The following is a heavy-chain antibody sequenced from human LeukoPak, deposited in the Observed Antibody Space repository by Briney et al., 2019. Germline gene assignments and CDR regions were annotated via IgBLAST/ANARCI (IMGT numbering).Heavy chain of an antibody. V-gene: IGHV4-61*02. J-gene: IGHJ4*02. Sequence: PSQTLSLTCTGSGGSISSGSYYWSWIRQPAGKGLEWIGRIYTSGSTNYNPSLKSRVTISVDTSKNQFALKLSSVTAADTAVDYCARGSDYYDRSGYRFDYWGQGTLITVSS. CDR2: IYTSGST. D-gene: IGHD3-22*01. CDR3: ARGSDYYDRSGYRFDY. CDR1: GGSISSGSYY.